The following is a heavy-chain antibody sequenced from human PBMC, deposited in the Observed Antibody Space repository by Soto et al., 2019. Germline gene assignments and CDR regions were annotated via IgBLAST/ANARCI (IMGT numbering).Heavy chain of an antibody. CDR1: GFTFSSYS. Sequence: GGSLRLSCAASGFTFSSYSMNWVRQAPGKGLEWVSSISSSSSYIYYADSVKGRFTISRDNAKNSLYLQMNSLRAEDTAVYYCAITRRITMVRGAGDAFDIWGQGTMVTVSS. D-gene: IGHD3-10*01. V-gene: IGHV3-21*01. J-gene: IGHJ3*02. CDR2: ISSSSSYI. CDR3: AITRRITMVRGAGDAFDI.